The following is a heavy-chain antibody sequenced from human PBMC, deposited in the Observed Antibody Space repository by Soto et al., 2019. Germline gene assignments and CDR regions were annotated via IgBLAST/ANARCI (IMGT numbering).Heavy chain of an antibody. V-gene: IGHV1-46*03. Sequence: ASVKVSCKASGYTFTSYYMHWVRQAPGQGLEWMGIINPSGGSTSYAQKFQGRVTMTRDTSTSTVYMELSSLRSEDTAVYYCASFGAVVPAANYDAFDSWGQGTMVTVSS. CDR2: INPSGGST. J-gene: IGHJ3*02. CDR3: ASFGAVVPAANYDAFDS. CDR1: GYTFTSYY. D-gene: IGHD2-2*01.